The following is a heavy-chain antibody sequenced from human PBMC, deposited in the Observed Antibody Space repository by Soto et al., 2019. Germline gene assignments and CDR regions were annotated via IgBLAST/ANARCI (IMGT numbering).Heavy chain of an antibody. J-gene: IGHJ4*02. CDR2: INHSGST. V-gene: IGHV4-34*01. Sequence: SETLSLTCAVYGGSFSGYYWSWIRQPPGKGLEWIGEINHSGSTNYNPSLKSRVTISVDTSKNQFSLKLSSVTAADTAVYYCARRYGGNFDYWGQGTLVTVSS. CDR1: GGSFSGYY. CDR3: ARRYGGNFDY. D-gene: IGHD3-16*01.